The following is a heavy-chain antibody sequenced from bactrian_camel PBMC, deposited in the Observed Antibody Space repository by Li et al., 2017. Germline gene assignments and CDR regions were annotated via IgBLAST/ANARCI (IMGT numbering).Heavy chain of an antibody. CDR1: GPPHLRPC. V-gene: IGHV3S1*01. D-gene: IGHD2*01. Sequence: QLVESGGDSVQAGGSLRLSCVASGPPHLRPCLGWFRLSPGKDLERVTSIDADRETSAADSVKGRFTVSFDNAKNTIYLQLNSLKTEDTAMYYCAKLGGLNYWGQGTQVTVS. CDR3: AKLGGLNY. CDR2: IDADRETS. J-gene: IGHJ4*01.